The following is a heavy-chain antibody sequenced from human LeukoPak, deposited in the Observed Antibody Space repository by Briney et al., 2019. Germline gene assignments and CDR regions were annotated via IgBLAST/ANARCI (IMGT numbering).Heavy chain of an antibody. CDR3: AKDIEARGVIIIDY. J-gene: IGHJ4*02. V-gene: IGHV3-43*02. Sequence: GGSLRLSCAATGFTFDDHAMHWVRQAPPKGLQRVSLISGDGGRKYYADSVKGRFTISRDNSKNSLYLQMNSLRTEDTALYYCAKDIEARGVIIIDYWGQGILVTVSS. D-gene: IGHD3-10*01. CDR2: ISGDGGRK. CDR1: GFTFDDHA.